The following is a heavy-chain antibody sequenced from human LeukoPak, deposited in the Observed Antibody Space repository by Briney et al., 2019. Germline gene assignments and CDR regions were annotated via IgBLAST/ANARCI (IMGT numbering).Heavy chain of an antibody. Sequence: PGGSLRLSCAASGFTFDDYAMHWVRQAPGKGLEWVSAISGSGGSTYYADSVKGRFTISRDNSKNTLYLQMNSLRAEDTAVYYCASFGYEDNSSGWYDPYWGQGTLVTVSS. CDR1: GFTFDDYA. CDR2: ISGSGGST. CDR3: ASFGYEDNSSGWYDPY. V-gene: IGHV3-23*01. D-gene: IGHD6-19*01. J-gene: IGHJ4*02.